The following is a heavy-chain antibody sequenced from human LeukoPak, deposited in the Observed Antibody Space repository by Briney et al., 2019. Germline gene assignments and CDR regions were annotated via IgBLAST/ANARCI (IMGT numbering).Heavy chain of an antibody. J-gene: IGHJ6*02. Sequence: GGSLRLSCAASGFTFSSYAMSWVRQAPGKGLEWVSAISGGRDSTYYADSVKGRFTISRDNSKNTLYLQMNSLRAEDTAVYYCARDYYGSGSYGADGMDVWGQGTTVTVSS. D-gene: IGHD3-10*01. CDR1: GFTFSSYA. V-gene: IGHV3-23*01. CDR3: ARDYYGSGSYGADGMDV. CDR2: ISGGRDST.